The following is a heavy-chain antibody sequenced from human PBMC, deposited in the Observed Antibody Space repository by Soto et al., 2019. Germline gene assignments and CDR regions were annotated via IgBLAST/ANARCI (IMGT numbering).Heavy chain of an antibody. CDR3: AKDYSSGWFFYNWFDP. D-gene: IGHD6-19*01. CDR2: ISWKSGSI. CDR1: GFTFDAYA. V-gene: IGHV3-9*01. J-gene: IGHJ5*02. Sequence: EVQLVESGGGLVQPGRSLRLSCAASGFTFDAYAMHWVRQAPGKGLEWVSGISWKSGSIGYADSVKGRFTISRDNAKNSLYVQMNSLRAEDTALYYCAKDYSSGWFFYNWFDPWGQGTLVTVSS.